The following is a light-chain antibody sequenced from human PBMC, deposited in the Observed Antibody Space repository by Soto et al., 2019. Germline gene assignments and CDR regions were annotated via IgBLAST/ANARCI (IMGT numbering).Light chain of an antibody. V-gene: IGLV2-23*03. CDR3: CSYAGSSTFYV. CDR2: DGS. CDR1: SSDVGTYKF. Sequence: QSVLTQPASMSGSPGQSITISCTGTSSDVGTYKFVSWYQHHPAKAPKLMIYDGSKRPSGVSNRFSGSKSGNTASLTISGLQAEDEADYYCCSYAGSSTFYVFGTGTKVTVL. J-gene: IGLJ1*01.